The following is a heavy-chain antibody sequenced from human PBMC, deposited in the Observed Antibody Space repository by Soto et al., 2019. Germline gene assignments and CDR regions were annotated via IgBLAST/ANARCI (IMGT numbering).Heavy chain of an antibody. CDR1: GGTFSSYA. J-gene: IGHJ6*02. CDR2: IIPIFGTA. V-gene: IGHV1-69*13. CDR3: ARAYYDSSGYSNYYGMDV. D-gene: IGHD3-22*01. Sequence: SVKVSCKASGGTFSSYAISWVRQAPGQGLEWMGGIIPIFGTANYAQKFQGRVTITADESTSTAYMELSSLRSEDTAVYYCARAYYDSSGYSNYYGMDVWGQGTTVTVSS.